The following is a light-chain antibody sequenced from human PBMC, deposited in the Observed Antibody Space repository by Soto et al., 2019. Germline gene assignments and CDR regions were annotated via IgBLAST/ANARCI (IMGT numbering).Light chain of an antibody. CDR1: SSNIGNNY. Sequence: QSVLTQPPSVSAAPGQKVTISCSGSSSNIGNNYLSWYQQLPGTAPKLLIYENNKRPSGIPDRFSGSKSGTLATLGMTGLQTGDEADYYCGTWDSSLSAYVFGTGTKLTVL. CDR3: GTWDSSLSAYV. V-gene: IGLV1-51*02. J-gene: IGLJ1*01. CDR2: ENN.